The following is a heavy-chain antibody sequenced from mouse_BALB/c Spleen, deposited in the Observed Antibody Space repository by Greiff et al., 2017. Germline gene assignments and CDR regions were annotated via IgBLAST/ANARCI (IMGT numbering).Heavy chain of an antibody. CDR3: TRHYYGSSPYYAMDY. V-gene: IGHV1S127*01. J-gene: IGHJ4*01. CDR2: IDPSDSYT. CDR1: GYTFTSYW. D-gene: IGHD1-1*01. Sequence: QVQLQQPGAELVKPGASVKMSCKASGYTFTSYWMHWAKQRPGQGLEWIGVIDPSDSYTSYNQKFKGKATLTVDTSSSTAYMQLSSLTSEDSAVYYCTRHYYGSSPYYAMDYWGQGTSVTVSS.